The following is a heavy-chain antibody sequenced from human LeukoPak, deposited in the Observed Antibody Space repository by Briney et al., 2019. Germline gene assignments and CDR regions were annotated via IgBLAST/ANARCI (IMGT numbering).Heavy chain of an antibody. D-gene: IGHD6-6*01. V-gene: IGHV3-7*01. CDR1: GFTFTNYW. Sequence: GGSLRLSCAASGFTFTNYWMSWVRQAPGKGLEWVANIKQDGSEKHSVDSLKGRFTISRDNAKNSVHLQVNSLRAEDTAAYYCARIGYSSSTWDYWGQGTLVIVSS. CDR3: ARIGYSSSTWDY. CDR2: IKQDGSEK. J-gene: IGHJ4*02.